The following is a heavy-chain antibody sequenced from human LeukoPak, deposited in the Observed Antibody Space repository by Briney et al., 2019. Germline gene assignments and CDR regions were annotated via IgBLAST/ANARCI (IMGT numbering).Heavy chain of an antibody. D-gene: IGHD6-13*01. Sequence: GGSLRLSCAASGFTFSSYGMHWVRQAPGKGLEWVAFIRYDGSNKYYADSVKGRFTISRDNSKNTLYLQMNSLRAEDTAVYYCAKDFSSSWRAGIDYWGQGTLVTVSS. CDR3: AKDFSSSWRAGIDY. CDR1: GFTFSSYG. J-gene: IGHJ4*02. CDR2: IRYDGSNK. V-gene: IGHV3-30*02.